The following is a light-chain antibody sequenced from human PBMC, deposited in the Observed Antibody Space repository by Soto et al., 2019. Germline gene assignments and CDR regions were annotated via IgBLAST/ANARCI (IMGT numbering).Light chain of an antibody. CDR3: QHFGNSLPVT. V-gene: IGKV3-20*01. CDR2: AAS. Sequence: SGWTQYPGTLSLSPGERVTLSCRASQAVDSNYLAWYQQRPGQAPRLLIYAASRRATGIPDRFSGSGSGTDFTLTISRLEPEDFAVYFCQHFGNSLPVTFGQVTRLEIK. CDR1: QAVDSNY. J-gene: IGKJ5*01.